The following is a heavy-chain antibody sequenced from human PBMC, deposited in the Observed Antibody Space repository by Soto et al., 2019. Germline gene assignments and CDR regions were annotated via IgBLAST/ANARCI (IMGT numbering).Heavy chain of an antibody. D-gene: IGHD1-26*01. V-gene: IGHV1-2*04. CDR2: INPNSGGT. J-gene: IGHJ6*03. CDR3: ARGLRYLYYYMDV. CDR1: GYTFTGYY. Sequence: VASVKVSCKASGYTFTGYYMHWVRQAPGQGLEWMGWINPNSGGTNYAQKLQGWVTMTRDTSISKAYMELSRLRSDATAVYYCARGLRYLYYYMDVWGKGTTVTVSS.